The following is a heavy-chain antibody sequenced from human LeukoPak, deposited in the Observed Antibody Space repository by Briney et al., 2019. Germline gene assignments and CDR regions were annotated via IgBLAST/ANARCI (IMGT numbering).Heavy chain of an antibody. D-gene: IGHD1-1*01. CDR3: AKPRAMTTGVGRYFDL. CDR1: GFTFSSYA. J-gene: IGHJ2*01. CDR2: ISGGGEDT. Sequence: GGSLRLSCAASGFTFSSYAMSWIRQAPGKGLDWVSAISGGGEDTYYPDSVKGRFTISRDNSKNTLYLQMSSLRAEDTAIYYCAKPRAMTTGVGRYFDLWGRGTPVTVSS. V-gene: IGHV3-23*01.